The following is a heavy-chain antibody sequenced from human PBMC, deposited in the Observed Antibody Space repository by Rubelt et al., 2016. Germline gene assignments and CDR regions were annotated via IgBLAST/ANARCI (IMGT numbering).Heavy chain of an antibody. V-gene: IGHV4-34*01. D-gene: IGHD6-13*01. CDR3: ARGGVCSSCNWFDP. Sequence: QVQLQQWGAGLLKPSETLSLTCAVYGGSFSGYYWSWIRQPPGKGLEWIGYIYYSGSTYYNPSLKSRVTISVDTSKNQFSLKLSSVTAADTAVYYCARGGVCSSCNWFDPWGQGTLVTVSS. CDR2: IYYSGST. J-gene: IGHJ5*02. CDR1: GGSFSGYY.